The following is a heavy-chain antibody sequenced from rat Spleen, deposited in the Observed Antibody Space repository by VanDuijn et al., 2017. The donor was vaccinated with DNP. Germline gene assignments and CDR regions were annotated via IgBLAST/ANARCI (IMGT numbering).Heavy chain of an antibody. CDR2: ISTRGGST. CDR3: AKGGDYGGFDY. Sequence: EVQLAESGGGLVQPGRSMKLSCEASGFTFSIFPMAWVRQAPTKGLEWVATISTRGGSTYYRDSVRGRFTISRDNAKSTLYLQMNSLRSEDTASYYCAKGGDYGGFDYWGQGVMVTVSS. J-gene: IGHJ2*01. V-gene: IGHV5-46*01. CDR1: GFTFSIFP. D-gene: IGHD1-11*01.